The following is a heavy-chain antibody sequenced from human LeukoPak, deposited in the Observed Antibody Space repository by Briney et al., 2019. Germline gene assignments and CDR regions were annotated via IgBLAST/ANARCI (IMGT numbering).Heavy chain of an antibody. Sequence: SETLSLTCTVSGGSFSTHYWSWIRQPPGKGLEWIGYIYYTGRTYYNPSLQSRVTISIYTSKNQFSLRLTSVTAAATAVYNCARCYFWSARGRYWGQGTLVTVSS. CDR3: ARCYFWSARGRY. CDR1: GGSFSTHY. J-gene: IGHJ4*02. CDR2: IYYTGRT. D-gene: IGHD3-3*01. V-gene: IGHV4-59*11.